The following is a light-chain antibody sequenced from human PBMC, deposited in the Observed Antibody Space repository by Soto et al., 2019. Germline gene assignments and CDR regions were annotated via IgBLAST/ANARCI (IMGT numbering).Light chain of an antibody. J-gene: IGKJ5*01. CDR3: QQYGSSIT. Sequence: IVLTQSPGTLSLSPGERATLSCRASQSVSSSYLAWYQQKPGQAPRPLIYGASSRATGIPDRFSGSGSGTDFALTISRLEPEDFAVYYCQQYGSSITFGQGTRLEIK. CDR2: GAS. CDR1: QSVSSSY. V-gene: IGKV3-20*01.